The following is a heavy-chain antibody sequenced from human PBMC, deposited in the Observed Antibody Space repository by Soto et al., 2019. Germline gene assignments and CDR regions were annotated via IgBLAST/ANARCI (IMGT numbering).Heavy chain of an antibody. J-gene: IGHJ1*01. D-gene: IGHD3-22*01. CDR3: ASMIVVVNAEYFQH. V-gene: IGHV4-61*01. CDR1: VGSFRSCSYY. Sequence: SETLSLSCTVSVGSFRSCSYYWSWILQPPGKGLEWIGYIYYSGSTNYNPSLKSRVTISVDTSKNQFSLKLSSVTAADTAVYYCASMIVVVNAEYFQHWGQGTLVTVSS. CDR2: IYYSGST.